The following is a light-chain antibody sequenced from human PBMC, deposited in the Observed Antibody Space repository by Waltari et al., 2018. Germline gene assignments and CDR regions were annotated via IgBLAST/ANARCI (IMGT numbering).Light chain of an antibody. CDR2: HPS. J-gene: IGKJ1*01. Sequence: IVLTQSPGTLSLSPGERATLSCRASQSVSIYLAWYQQKPGQAPRLLIYHPSTRATGIPDRFSGSGSDTDFSLTISGLEPEDFAVYYCQHYKSLPVSFGQGTRVEIK. CDR1: QSVSIY. V-gene: IGKV3-20*01. CDR3: QHYKSLPVS.